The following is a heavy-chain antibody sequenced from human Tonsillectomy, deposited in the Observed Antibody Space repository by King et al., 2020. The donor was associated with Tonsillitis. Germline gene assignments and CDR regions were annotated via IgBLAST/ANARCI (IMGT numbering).Heavy chain of an antibody. CDR1: GFTLDDYA. CDR3: AKVYYDFWSGYENWFDP. J-gene: IGHJ5*02. D-gene: IGHD3-3*01. CDR2: ISWNSGSI. Sequence: QLVQSGGGLVQPGRSLRLSCAASGFTLDDYAMHWVRQAPGKGLEWVSGISWNSGSIGYADSVKGRFTISRDNAKNSLYLQMNSLRAEDTALYYCAKVYYDFWSGYENWFDPWGQGTLVTVSS. V-gene: IGHV3-9*01.